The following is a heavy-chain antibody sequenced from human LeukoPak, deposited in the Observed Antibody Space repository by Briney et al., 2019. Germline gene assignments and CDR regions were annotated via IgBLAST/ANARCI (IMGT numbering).Heavy chain of an antibody. CDR1: GGSISSSSYY. V-gene: IGHV4-39*07. Sequence: SETLSLTCTVSGGSISSSSYYWAWIRQPPGKGLEWIGTIYYSGSTYYNPSLKSRATISVDTPKNQFSLKLSSVTAADTAVYYCARVQYSYGPPFDYWGQGTLVSVSS. CDR2: IYYSGST. J-gene: IGHJ4*02. CDR3: ARVQYSYGPPFDY. D-gene: IGHD5-18*01.